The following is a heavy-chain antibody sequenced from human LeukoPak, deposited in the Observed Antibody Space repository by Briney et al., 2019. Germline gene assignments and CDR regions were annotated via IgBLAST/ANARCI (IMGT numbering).Heavy chain of an antibody. Sequence: PGGSLRLSCAASGFTFSSYSMNWVRQAPGKGLEWVSSSSSSSSYIYYADSVKGRFTISRDNAKNSLYLQMNSLRAEDTAVYYCARDGSSWRLYYYYGMDVWGQGTTVTVSS. D-gene: IGHD6-13*01. J-gene: IGHJ6*02. CDR2: SSSSSSYI. V-gene: IGHV3-21*01. CDR3: ARDGSSWRLYYYYGMDV. CDR1: GFTFSSYS.